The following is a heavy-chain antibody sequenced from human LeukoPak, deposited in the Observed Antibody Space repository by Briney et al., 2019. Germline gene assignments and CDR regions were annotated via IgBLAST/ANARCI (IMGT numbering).Heavy chain of an antibody. CDR2: INHSGST. J-gene: IGHJ4*02. V-gene: IGHV4-34*01. D-gene: IGHD3-16*01. CDR1: GGSFSGYY. CDR3: ARGPPYDYVWGSYMLVTPLPFDY. Sequence: SSETLSLTCAVYGGSFSGYYWSWIRQPPGKGQEWIGEINHSGSTNYNPSLKSRVTISVDTSKNQFSLKLSSVTAADTAVYYCARGPPYDYVWGSYMLVTPLPFDYWGQGTLVTVSS.